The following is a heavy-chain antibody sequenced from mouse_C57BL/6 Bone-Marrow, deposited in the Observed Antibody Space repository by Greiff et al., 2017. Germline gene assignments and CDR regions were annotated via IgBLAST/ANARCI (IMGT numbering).Heavy chain of an antibody. CDR1: GYTFTSYG. J-gene: IGHJ4*01. D-gene: IGHD1-1*01. CDR3: ARPGSSYFYYAMDY. Sequence: QVQLQQSGAELARPGASVKLSCKASGYTFTSYGISWVKQRTGQGLEWIGEIYPRSGNTYYNEKFKGKATLTADNSSSTAYMGLRSLTSEDSAVYFCARPGSSYFYYAMDYWGQGTSVTVSS. CDR2: IYPRSGNT. V-gene: IGHV1-81*01.